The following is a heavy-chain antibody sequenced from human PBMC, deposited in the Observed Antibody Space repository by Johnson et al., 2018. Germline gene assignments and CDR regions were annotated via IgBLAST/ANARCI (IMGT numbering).Heavy chain of an antibody. D-gene: IGHD1-7*01. J-gene: IGHJ1*01. CDR2: ISFDGSTK. CDR1: GFSFSNYA. Sequence: QVQLVESGGGVVHPGTSLRLSCAASGFSFSNYAMHWVRQAPGKGLECVAVISFDGSTKYYADSVKGRFTLSRDNSEKTLYLQMNSLRTEDTAVYYCAKGGRRNYEDIYEYFQDWGQGTLVTVSS. V-gene: IGHV3-30*18. CDR3: AKGGRRNYEDIYEYFQD.